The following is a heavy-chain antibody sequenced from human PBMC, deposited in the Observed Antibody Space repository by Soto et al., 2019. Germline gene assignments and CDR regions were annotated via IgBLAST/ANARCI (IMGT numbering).Heavy chain of an antibody. V-gene: IGHV2-5*02. J-gene: IGHJ4*02. CDR2: IYWDEDK. Sequence: QIILKESGPTLVKPTQTLTLTCTFSGLSLSTSGVGVVWIRQPPGKALEWLGFIYWDEDKRYSPSLKSRLTITKDSSKSQVVLTMTNMDPVDTATYYCAHVFTSLAPFDSWGQGTLVTVS. D-gene: IGHD3-10*02. CDR3: AHVFTSLAPFDS. CDR1: GLSLSTSGVG.